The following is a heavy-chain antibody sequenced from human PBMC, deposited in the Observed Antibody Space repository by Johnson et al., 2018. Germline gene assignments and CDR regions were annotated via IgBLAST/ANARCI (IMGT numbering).Heavy chain of an antibody. Sequence: VQLQESGGGVVQTGGSLRLSCATSGFTFTSHWMHWVRQAPGKGLVWVSRVDTDGKYPPYADSVTGRFTISRDNAKKTLDLQMKSLRAEDTAVYFCAREGFYFDSVNDFPMIDSWGQGTLVTVSS. J-gene: IGHJ4*02. V-gene: IGHV3-74*03. CDR3: AREGFYFDSVNDFPMIDS. CDR1: GFTFTSHW. CDR2: VDTDGKYP. D-gene: IGHD3-22*01.